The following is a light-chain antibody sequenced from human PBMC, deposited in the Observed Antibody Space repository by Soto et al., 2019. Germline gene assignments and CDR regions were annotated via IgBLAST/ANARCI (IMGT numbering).Light chain of an antibody. CDR1: QSVTND. CDR3: QQYNNWPRT. V-gene: IGKV3-15*01. CDR2: GAS. J-gene: IGKJ1*01. Sequence: EIVMTQSPATLSVSPLEIATLSFMASQSVTNDLAWYQHKPGQAPRLLTHGASTRATGIPARFSGSGSGTEFTLTISSLQSEDFAVYYCQQYNNWPRTFGQGTKVDIK.